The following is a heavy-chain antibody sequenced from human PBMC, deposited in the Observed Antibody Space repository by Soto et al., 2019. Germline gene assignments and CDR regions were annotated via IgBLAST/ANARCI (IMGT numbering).Heavy chain of an antibody. CDR1: GYSFTSYW. CDR3: ARLQRPLFYRYGDGMDV. Sequence: GESLKISCKGPGYSFTSYWIGWVRQMPGKGLEWMGIIYPGDSDTRYSPSFQGQVTISADKSISTAYLPWSSLKASDTAMYYCARLQRPLFYRYGDGMDVWGQGTTVTVSS. J-gene: IGHJ6*02. V-gene: IGHV5-51*01. CDR2: IYPGDSDT. D-gene: IGHD4-17*01.